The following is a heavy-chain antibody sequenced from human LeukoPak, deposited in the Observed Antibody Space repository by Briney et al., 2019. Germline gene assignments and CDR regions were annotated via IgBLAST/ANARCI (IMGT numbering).Heavy chain of an antibody. CDR3: ARDEIFGDTNWFDP. J-gene: IGHJ5*02. V-gene: IGHV3-30*04. CDR2: ISYDGSNK. D-gene: IGHD3-3*01. Sequence: PGGSLRLSCAASGFTFSSYAMHWVRQAPGKGLEWVAVISYDGSNKYYADSAKGRFTISRDNSKNTLYLQMNSLRAEDTAVYYCARDEIFGDTNWFDPWGQGTLVTVSS. CDR1: GFTFSSYA.